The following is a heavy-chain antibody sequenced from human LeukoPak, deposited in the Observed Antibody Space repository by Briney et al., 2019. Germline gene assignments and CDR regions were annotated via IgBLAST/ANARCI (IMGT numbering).Heavy chain of an antibody. CDR2: INPNSGGT. J-gene: IGHJ6*02. CDR1: GYTFTSYD. V-gene: IGHV1-2*06. Sequence: ASVKVSCKASGYTFTSYDFNWVRQAPGQGLEWMGRINPNSGGTNYAQKFQGRVTMTRDTSISTVYMELSRLRSDDTAVYYCAAWAYVSGNGMDVWGQGTTVTVSS. CDR3: AAWAYVSGNGMDV. D-gene: IGHD3-10*01.